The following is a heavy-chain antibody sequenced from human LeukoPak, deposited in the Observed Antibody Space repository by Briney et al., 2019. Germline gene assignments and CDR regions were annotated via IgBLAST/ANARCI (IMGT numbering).Heavy chain of an antibody. CDR2: VYYGGDT. J-gene: IGHJ4*02. Sequence: SETRSLTCTVSGSFISGFYWRWVRQSPNRGLEWLGYVYYGGDTNYNPSLSGRVTISLDPSQDQFSLTLACVTAADTAIYFCARENDFGDSFDYWGQGTLVTVSS. D-gene: IGHD4-17*01. CDR3: ARENDFGDSFDY. CDR1: GSFISGFY. V-gene: IGHV4-59*12.